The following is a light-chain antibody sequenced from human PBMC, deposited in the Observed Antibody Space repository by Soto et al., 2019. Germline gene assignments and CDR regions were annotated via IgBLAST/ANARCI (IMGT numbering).Light chain of an antibody. Sequence: DVVMTQSPLSLPVTLGQPASISCRSSQSLIHSDGNTYLNGFQQRPGQSPRRLIYKVSDRDSGGPDRYSGRGSDTEFTLKMNRGATEDGVVDYCMQGTHRWWRFDQETEVEIE. J-gene: IGKJ1*01. V-gene: IGKV2-30*02. CDR3: MQGTHRWWR. CDR2: KVS. CDR1: QSLIHSDGNTY.